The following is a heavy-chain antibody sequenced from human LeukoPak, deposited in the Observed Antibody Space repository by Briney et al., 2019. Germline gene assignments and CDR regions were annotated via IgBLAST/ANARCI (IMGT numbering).Heavy chain of an antibody. CDR3: ARDLRMYYYDSSGYYP. CDR2: TSAYNGNT. V-gene: IGHV1-18*01. D-gene: IGHD3-22*01. CDR1: GYTFTSYG. Sequence: ASVKVSCKASGYTFTSYGISWVRQAPGQGLEWMGWTSAYNGNTNYAQKLQGRVTMTTDTSTSTAYMELRSLRSDDTAVYYCARDLRMYYYDSSGYYPWGQGTLVTVSS. J-gene: IGHJ5*02.